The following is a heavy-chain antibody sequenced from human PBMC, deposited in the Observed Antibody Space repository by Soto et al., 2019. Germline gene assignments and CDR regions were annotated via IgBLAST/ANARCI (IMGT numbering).Heavy chain of an antibody. J-gene: IGHJ4*02. CDR1: GGSISSGVYY. V-gene: IGHV4-31*03. CDR3: AREQQQLVYNYLDY. Sequence: SETLSLTCTVSGGSISSGVYYWSWIRQHPGKGLEWIGYIYYSGSTYYNPSLKGRVTISVDTSKNQFSLKLSSVTVADTAVYYCAREQQQLVYNYLDYWGQGILVTVSS. D-gene: IGHD6-13*01. CDR2: IYYSGST.